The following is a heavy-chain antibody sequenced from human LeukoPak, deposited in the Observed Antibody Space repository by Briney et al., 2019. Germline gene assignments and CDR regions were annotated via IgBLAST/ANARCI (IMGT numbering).Heavy chain of an antibody. Sequence: GGSLRLSCAASGLTFSSYSMNWVRQAPGKGLEWVSSISSSSSYIYYADSVKGRFTISRDNAKNSLYLQMSSLRAEDTAVYYCARDLPNHCSSTSCYGYYMDVWGKGTTVTVSS. V-gene: IGHV3-21*01. CDR3: ARDLPNHCSSTSCYGYYMDV. D-gene: IGHD2-2*01. CDR2: ISSSSSYI. CDR1: GLTFSSYS. J-gene: IGHJ6*03.